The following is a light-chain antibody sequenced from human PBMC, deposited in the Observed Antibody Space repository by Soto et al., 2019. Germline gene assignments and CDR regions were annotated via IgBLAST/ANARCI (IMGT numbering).Light chain of an antibody. CDR1: SSDIGAHKA. CDR2: DVT. V-gene: IGLV2-14*03. J-gene: IGLJ1*01. CDR3: CSYRTSKTYV. Sequence: QSALTQPASVSGSPGQSITISCAGTSSDIGAHKAVSWYQHHPGKAPKLIIYDVTDRPSGVSNRFSGSKSGNTASLTIFGLQAEDEADYYCCSYRTSKTYVFGTGTKVTVL.